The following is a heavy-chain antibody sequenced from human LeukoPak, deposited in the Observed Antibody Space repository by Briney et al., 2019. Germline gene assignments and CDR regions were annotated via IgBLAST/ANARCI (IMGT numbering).Heavy chain of an antibody. D-gene: IGHD6-13*01. V-gene: IGHV4-59*12. CDR1: GGSISSYY. CDR3: ARDDLAAADAFDI. CDR2: IYYSGST. J-gene: IGHJ3*02. Sequence: SETLSLTCTVSGGSISSYYWSWIRQPPGKGLEWIGYIYYSGSTNYNPSLKSRVTISVDTSKNQFSLKLSSVTAADTAGYYCARDDLAAADAFDIWGQGTMVTVSS.